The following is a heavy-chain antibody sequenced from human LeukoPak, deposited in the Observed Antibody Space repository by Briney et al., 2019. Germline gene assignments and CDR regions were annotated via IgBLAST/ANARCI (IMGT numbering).Heavy chain of an antibody. CDR3: AGSDTYYYYYMDV. J-gene: IGHJ6*03. CDR1: GFTFSSYA. D-gene: IGHD5-18*01. CDR2: ISGSGGTT. Sequence: GGSLRLSCAASGFTFSSYAMSWVRQAPGKGLEWVSAISGSGGTTYYAASVKGRFTISRDNSMSTLYLQTNSLRAEDTAVYYCAGSDTYYYYYMDVWGKGTTVTVSS. V-gene: IGHV3-23*01.